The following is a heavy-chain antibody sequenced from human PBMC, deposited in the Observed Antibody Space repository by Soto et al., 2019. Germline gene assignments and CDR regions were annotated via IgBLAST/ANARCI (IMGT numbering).Heavy chain of an antibody. CDR3: TTDIVVVPAATPV. D-gene: IGHD2-2*01. J-gene: IGHJ6*02. CDR1: GFTFSNAW. Sequence: PGGSLRLSCAASGFTFSNAWMSWVHQAPGKGLEWVGRIKSKTDGGTTDYAAPVKGRFTISRDDSKNTLYLQMNSLKTEDTAVYYCTTDIVVVPAATPVWGQGTPVTVSS. CDR2: IKSKTDGGTT. V-gene: IGHV3-15*01.